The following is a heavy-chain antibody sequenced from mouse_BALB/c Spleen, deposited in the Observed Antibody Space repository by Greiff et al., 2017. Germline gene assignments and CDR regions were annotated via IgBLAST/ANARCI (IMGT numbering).Heavy chain of an antibody. CDR3: ASEDYYGSSPYAMDD. CDR1: GFTFSDYY. Sequence: EVMLVESGGGLVKPGGSLKLSCAASGFTFSDYYMYWVRQTPEKRLEWVATISDGGSYTYYPDSVKGRFTISRDNAKNNLYLQMSSLKSEDTAMYYCASEDYYGSSPYAMDDWGQGTSVTGSS. V-gene: IGHV5-4*02. CDR2: ISDGGSYT. J-gene: IGHJ4*01. D-gene: IGHD1-1*01.